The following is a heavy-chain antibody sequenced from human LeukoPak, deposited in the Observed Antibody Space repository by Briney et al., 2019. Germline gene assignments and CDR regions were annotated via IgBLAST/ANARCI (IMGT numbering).Heavy chain of an antibody. V-gene: IGHV3-74*01. CDR2: ISSDGSST. Sequence: GGSLRLSCAASGFTFSSYWMHWVRQAPGKRLVWVPRISSDGSSTTYADSVKGRFTISRDNAKNTLYLQMNSLRVEDTAVYSCVRAGSGWYFDYWGQGTLVTVSS. J-gene: IGHJ4*02. D-gene: IGHD6-19*01. CDR3: VRAGSGWYFDY. CDR1: GFTFSSYW.